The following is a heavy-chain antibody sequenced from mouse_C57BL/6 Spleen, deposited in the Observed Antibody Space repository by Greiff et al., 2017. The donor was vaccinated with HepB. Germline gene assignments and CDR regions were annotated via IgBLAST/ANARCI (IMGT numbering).Heavy chain of an antibody. CDR2: INPGSGGT. D-gene: IGHD3-2*01. J-gene: IGHJ4*01. CDR3: ARDSPYAMDY. Sequence: VQLQQSGAELVRPGTSVKVSCKASGYAFTNYLIEWVKQRPGQGLEWIGVINPGSGGTNYNEKFKGKATLTADKSSSTAYMQLSSVTSEDSAVYFCARDSPYAMDYWGQGTSVTVSS. V-gene: IGHV1-54*01. CDR1: GYAFTNYL.